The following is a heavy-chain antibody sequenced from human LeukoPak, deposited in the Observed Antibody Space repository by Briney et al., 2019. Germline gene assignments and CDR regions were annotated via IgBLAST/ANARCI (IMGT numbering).Heavy chain of an antibody. Sequence: SETLSLTCVVSDGSISSKIYYWGWIRQPPGKGLEWVGSVFYTGSTFYNPSLWSRVSMSVDVSKNQFSLNLRSVTAADTAVYYCASSGWYDRHLVLNDYWGQGTLVTVSS. J-gene: IGHJ4*02. CDR1: DGSISSKIYY. CDR3: ASSGWYDRHLVLNDY. D-gene: IGHD6-19*01. V-gene: IGHV4-39*07. CDR2: VFYTGST.